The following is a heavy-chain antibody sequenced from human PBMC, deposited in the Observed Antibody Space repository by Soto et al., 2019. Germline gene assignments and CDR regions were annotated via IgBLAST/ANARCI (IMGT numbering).Heavy chain of an antibody. J-gene: IGHJ6*02. Sequence: SETLSLTCTVSGGSISSGGYYWSWIRQHPGKDLEWIGYIYYSGSTYYNPSLKSRVTISVDTSKNQFSLKLSSVTAADTAVYYCARVPDSSSWYGNYYYGMDVWGQGTTVTVSS. CDR2: IYYSGST. D-gene: IGHD6-13*01. V-gene: IGHV4-31*03. CDR3: ARVPDSSSWYGNYYYGMDV. CDR1: GGSISSGGYY.